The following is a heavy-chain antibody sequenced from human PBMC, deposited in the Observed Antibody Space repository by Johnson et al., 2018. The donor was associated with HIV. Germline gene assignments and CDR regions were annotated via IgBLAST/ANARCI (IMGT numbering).Heavy chain of an antibody. CDR1: GFTFDEYD. Sequence: VQLVESGGGVVRPGGSLRLSCAASGFTFDEYDMSWVRQGPGKGLEWVSGITWNGGGTGYADSVKGRFTISRDNSKNTLYLQMNSLRAEDTAVYYCAKDSPGEGDAFDIWGQGTMVTVSS. V-gene: IGHV3-20*04. J-gene: IGHJ3*02. CDR3: AKDSPGEGDAFDI. D-gene: IGHD3-10*01. CDR2: ITWNGGGT.